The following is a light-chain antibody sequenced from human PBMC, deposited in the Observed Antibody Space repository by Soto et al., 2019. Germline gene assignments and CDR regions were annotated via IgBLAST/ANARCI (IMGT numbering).Light chain of an antibody. V-gene: IGLV2-11*01. J-gene: IGLJ2*01. CDR2: DVS. CDR1: SSDVGGYNF. Sequence: QSALTQPRSVSGSPGQSVTISCTGTSSDVGGYNFVSWYQQHPGKVPKLFIYDVSRRPSGVPDRFSGSKSGNTASLTISGLQAEDEADYYCSSYAGSDTLVFGGGTKLTVL. CDR3: SSYAGSDTLV.